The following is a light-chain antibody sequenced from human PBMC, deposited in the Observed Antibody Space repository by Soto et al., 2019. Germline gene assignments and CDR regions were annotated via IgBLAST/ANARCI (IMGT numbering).Light chain of an antibody. V-gene: IGKV1-5*01. Sequence: DIPMTQSPSTLSASVGDRVTITCRASQSISRWLGWYQQKPGKAPNLLIYDASTLESGVPSRFSGSGSGTEFTLTISSLQADDFATYYCQQYNTYSSWTFGQGTRVEI. CDR2: DAS. J-gene: IGKJ1*01. CDR3: QQYNTYSSWT. CDR1: QSISRW.